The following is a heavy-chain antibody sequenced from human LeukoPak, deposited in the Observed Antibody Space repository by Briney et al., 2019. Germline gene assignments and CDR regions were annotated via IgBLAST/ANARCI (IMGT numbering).Heavy chain of an antibody. V-gene: IGHV3-21*01. J-gene: IGHJ4*02. CDR1: GFIFSSYT. D-gene: IGHD5-24*01. Sequence: GGSLRLSCAASGFIFSSYTMNWVRQAPGEGLEWVSSISDTSTYIYYAESVEGRFTISRDNAKSSLFLQMNSLRADDTAVYYCTRAPPGRDGYSEYWGQGTVVTVST. CDR3: TRAPPGRDGYSEY. CDR2: ISDTSTYI.